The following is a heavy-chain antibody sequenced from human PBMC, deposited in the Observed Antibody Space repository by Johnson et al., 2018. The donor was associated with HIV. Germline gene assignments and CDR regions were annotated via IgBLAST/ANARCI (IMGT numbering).Heavy chain of an antibody. Sequence: QVQLVESGGGVVQPGRSLRLSCAASGFTFSSYGMHWVRQAPGKGLEWVAVISYDGSNKYYADSVKGRFTISRDNSKNTLYLQMSSLREEDTAVYYCVRDLGLIGPWGAFDIWGQGTRVTVSS. CDR1: GFTFSSYG. D-gene: IGHD3-16*01. CDR3: VRDLGLIGPWGAFDI. V-gene: IGHV3-30*03. J-gene: IGHJ3*02. CDR2: ISYDGSNK.